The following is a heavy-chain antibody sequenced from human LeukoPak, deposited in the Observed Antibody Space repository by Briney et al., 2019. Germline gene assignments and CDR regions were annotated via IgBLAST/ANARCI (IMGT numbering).Heavy chain of an antibody. CDR2: ISGSGGT. D-gene: IGHD6-6*01. V-gene: IGHV3-23*01. J-gene: IGHJ4*02. Sequence: GGSLRLSCAASGFTFSNYDMSWVRQAPGKGLEWVSVISGSGGTFYADSVKGRSTISRDNSKNTVYPQMNSLRAEDTALYYCARGDSSSRYLDCWGQGTLVTVSS. CDR1: GFTFSNYD. CDR3: ARGDSSSRYLDC.